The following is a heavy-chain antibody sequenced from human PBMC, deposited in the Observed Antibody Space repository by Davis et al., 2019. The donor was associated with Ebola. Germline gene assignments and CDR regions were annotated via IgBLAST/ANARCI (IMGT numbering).Heavy chain of an antibody. CDR2: IIHIFDAT. D-gene: IGHD2-2*02. CDR1: GGSFSSYS. J-gene: IGHJ6*02. Sequence: SVTVSCKASGGSFSSYSFSWVRQAPGQGLEWMGRIIHIFDATNYAQKFQGRFTITADESSSTAYMELSSLRSEDSAVYYCATGYCSSTSCYKKHYYGMDVWGQGTTVTVSS. V-gene: IGHV1-69*13. CDR3: ATGYCSSTSCYKKHYYGMDV.